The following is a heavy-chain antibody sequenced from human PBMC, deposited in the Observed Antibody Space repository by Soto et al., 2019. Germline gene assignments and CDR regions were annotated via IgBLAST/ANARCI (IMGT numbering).Heavy chain of an antibody. CDR2: INHSGST. CDR1: GGSFSGYY. CDR3: ARGFRVVTFAY. V-gene: IGHV4-34*01. D-gene: IGHD3-3*01. J-gene: IGHJ4*02. Sequence: QVQLQQWGAGLLKPSETLSLTCAVYGGSFSGYYWSWIRQPPGKGLEWMGEINHSGSTNYNPSLKRRITTSVDTAKNQFSLKLSSVTAADTAVYYCARGFRVVTFAYWGQGTLVTVSS.